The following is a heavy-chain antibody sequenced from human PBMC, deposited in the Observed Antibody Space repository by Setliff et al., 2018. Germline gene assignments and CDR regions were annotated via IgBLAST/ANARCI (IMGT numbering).Heavy chain of an antibody. CDR2: IYYGGTT. CDR3: AGEGRYCSGDTCYFSHLYYFDY. V-gene: IGHV4-38-2*02. Sequence: SETLSLTCSVSGYAVTTGYYWGWIRQAPGTGLQWFGSIYYGGTTHYNPSLKSRVTISVDTSKNQFSLNLSFVTAADTAVYYCAGEGRYCSGDTCYFSHLYYFDYWGQGTLVTVSS. CDR1: GYAVTTGYY. J-gene: IGHJ4*02. D-gene: IGHD2-15*01.